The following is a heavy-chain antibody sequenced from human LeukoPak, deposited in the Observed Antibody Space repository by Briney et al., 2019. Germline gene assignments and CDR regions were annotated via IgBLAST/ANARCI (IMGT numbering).Heavy chain of an antibody. CDR3: ARDLKYYDFWSGDAFDI. CDR1: GGSISSGDYY. Sequence: KPSETLSLTCTVSGGSISSGDYYWSWIRQPPGKGLEWIGYIYYSGSTYYNPSLKSRVTISVDTSKNQFSLKLSSVTAADTAVYYCARDLKYYDFWSGDAFDIWGQGTMVTVSS. J-gene: IGHJ3*02. CDR2: IYYSGST. D-gene: IGHD3-3*01. V-gene: IGHV4-30-4*08.